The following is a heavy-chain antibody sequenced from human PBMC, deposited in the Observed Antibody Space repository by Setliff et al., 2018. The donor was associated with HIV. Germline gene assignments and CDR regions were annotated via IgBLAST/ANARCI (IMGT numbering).Heavy chain of an antibody. CDR3: ARDSRDIVVVIAPEPEPYYYYGMDV. J-gene: IGHJ6*04. Sequence: SVKVSCKASGDTFNSHAISWVRQAPGQGLEWMGGITPIFGTPNYAQKFKGRLTITADESTSTVYMELSSLRSEDTAVYYCARDSRDIVVVIAPEPEPYYYYGMDVWGEGTTVTVSS. CDR1: GDTFNSHA. V-gene: IGHV1-69*13. CDR2: ITPIFGTP. D-gene: IGHD2-15*01.